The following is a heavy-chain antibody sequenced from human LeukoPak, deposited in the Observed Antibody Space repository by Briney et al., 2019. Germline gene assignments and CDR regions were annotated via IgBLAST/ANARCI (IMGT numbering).Heavy chain of an antibody. J-gene: IGHJ6*03. V-gene: IGHV1-8*03. CDR1: GYTFTSYD. CDR2: MNPNSGNT. CDR3: ARAKARRGSSSSPYYYYMDV. D-gene: IGHD6-6*01. Sequence: VASVKVSCKASGYTFTSYDINWVRQATGQGLEWMGWMNPNSGNTGYAQKFQGRVTITRNTSISTAYVELSSLRSEDTAVYYCARAKARRGSSSSPYYYYMDVWGKGTTVTVSS.